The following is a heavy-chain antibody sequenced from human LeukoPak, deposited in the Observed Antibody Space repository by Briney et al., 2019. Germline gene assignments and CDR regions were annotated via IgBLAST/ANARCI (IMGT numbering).Heavy chain of an antibody. CDR2: IHHSGST. Sequence: SGTLSLTCAVSRGSITSSNWWNWVRQPPGKGLEWIGEIHHSGSTNYSPSLKSRVTISVDKSKNQFSLKLSSVTAADTPVYYCARTAGYYYGSGSYYAWFDPWGQGTLVTVSS. V-gene: IGHV4-4*02. D-gene: IGHD3-10*01. J-gene: IGHJ5*02. CDR3: ARTAGYYYGSGSYYAWFDP. CDR1: RGSITSSNW.